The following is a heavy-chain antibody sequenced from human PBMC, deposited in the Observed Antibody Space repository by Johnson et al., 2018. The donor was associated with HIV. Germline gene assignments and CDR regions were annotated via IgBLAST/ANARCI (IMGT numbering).Heavy chain of an antibody. J-gene: IGHJ3*02. Sequence: EVQLVESGGGVVQPGRSLRLSCAASGFTFSSYGMHWVRQATGKGMEWVSAIGTAGDKYYPGSVQGRFTISRDNSKNTLYLQMNSLRAGDTAVYYCARSITMIVGAFDIWGQGTMVTVSS. CDR3: ARSITMIVGAFDI. CDR2: IGTAGDK. CDR1: GFTFSSYG. D-gene: IGHD3-22*01. V-gene: IGHV3-13*01.